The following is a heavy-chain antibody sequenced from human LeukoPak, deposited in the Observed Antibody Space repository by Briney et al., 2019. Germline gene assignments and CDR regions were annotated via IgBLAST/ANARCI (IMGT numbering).Heavy chain of an antibody. CDR3: AREVPLVRGWYFDL. Sequence: SETLSLTCTVSGGSISSSSYYWGWIRQPPGKGLEWIGSIYHSGSTYYNPSLKSRVTISVDRSKNQSSLKLSSVTAADTAVYYCAREVPLVRGWYFDLWGRGTLVTVSS. CDR2: IYHSGST. D-gene: IGHD6-6*01. J-gene: IGHJ2*01. V-gene: IGHV4-39*07. CDR1: GGSISSSSYY.